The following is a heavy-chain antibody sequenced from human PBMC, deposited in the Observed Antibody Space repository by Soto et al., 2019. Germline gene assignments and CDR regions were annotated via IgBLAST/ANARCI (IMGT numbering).Heavy chain of an antibody. CDR3: ASSSTSSGADYYGVDV. CDR2: IIPIFRTT. CDR1: GGTFSRKA. D-gene: IGHD6-6*01. V-gene: IGHV1-69*01. Sequence: QVQLVQSGAEVKRPGSSVKVSCKASGGTFSRKALSWLRQAPGQGFEWMGGIIPIFRTTNYAQTFQGRVTITADESATPAYMELSGLTSEDTAVYYCASSSTSSGADYYGVDVWGQGTTVTVSS. J-gene: IGHJ6*02.